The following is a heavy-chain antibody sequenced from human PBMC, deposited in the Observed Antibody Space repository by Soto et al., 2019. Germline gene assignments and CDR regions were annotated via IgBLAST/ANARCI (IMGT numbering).Heavy chain of an antibody. Sequence: ESGGGLVQPGGSQRLSCAASGFPFNTYAMTWVRQAPGKGLEWVSAISVSGDKTYYAESVRGRFAISRDNSQNILFLQMSGLRAEDTALYYCARKIYHRFDPWGQGTLLIVSS. D-gene: IGHD2-2*01. J-gene: IGHJ5*02. CDR3: ARKIYHRFDP. CDR1: GFPFNTYA. CDR2: ISVSGDKT. V-gene: IGHV3-23*01.